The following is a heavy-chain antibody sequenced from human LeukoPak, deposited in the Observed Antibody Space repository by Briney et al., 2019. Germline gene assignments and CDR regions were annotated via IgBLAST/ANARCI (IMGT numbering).Heavy chain of an antibody. CDR1: GYTLTELS. J-gene: IGHJ4*02. V-gene: IGHV1-24*01. CDR3: ATDYYDSSGYLKGDY. CDR2: FDPEDGET. Sequence: ASVKVSCKVSGYTLTELSMHWVRQAPGKGLEWMGGFDPEDGETIYAQKFQGRVTMAEDTSTDTAYMELSSLRSEDTAVYYCATDYYDSSGYLKGDYWGQGTLVTVSS. D-gene: IGHD3-22*01.